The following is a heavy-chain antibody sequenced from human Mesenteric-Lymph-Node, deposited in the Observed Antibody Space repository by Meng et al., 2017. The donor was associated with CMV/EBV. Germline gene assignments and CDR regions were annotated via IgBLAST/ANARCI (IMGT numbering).Heavy chain of an antibody. J-gene: IGHJ6*02. V-gene: IGHV4-59*01. Sequence: ETLSLTCTVSGGSISSYYWSWIRQPPGKGLEWIGYIYYSGSTTYSPSLQSRVTISIDTSKNQFSLMLTSVTAADTAVYYCARARIQRWLQGYYYYGLDVWGQGTTVTVSS. CDR3: ARARIQRWLQGYYYYGLDV. CDR1: GGSISSYY. CDR2: IYYSGST. D-gene: IGHD5-24*01.